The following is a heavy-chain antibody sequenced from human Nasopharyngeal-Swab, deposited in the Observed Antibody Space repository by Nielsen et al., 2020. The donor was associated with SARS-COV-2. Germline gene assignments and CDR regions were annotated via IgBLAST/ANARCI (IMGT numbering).Heavy chain of an antibody. D-gene: IGHD3-10*01. CDR3: AREYYYGSGSLDY. V-gene: IGHV3-7*03. CDR1: GFSFSTYW. Sequence: GESLKISCAASGFSFSTYWMTWVRQAPGKGLEWVANIKQDGSEKYYVDSVKGRFTVSRDNPKNLLYLQVNSLRAEDTAVYYCAREYYYGSGSLDYWGQGTLVTVSS. CDR2: IKQDGSEK. J-gene: IGHJ4*02.